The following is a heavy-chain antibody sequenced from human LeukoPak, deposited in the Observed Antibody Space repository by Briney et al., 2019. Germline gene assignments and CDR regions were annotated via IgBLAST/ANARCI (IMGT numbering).Heavy chain of an antibody. D-gene: IGHD3-22*01. CDR3: ARACDPSGYPYYYYYYYMDV. V-gene: IGHV3-48*03. CDR2: ISSSGSTI. CDR1: GFTFSSYE. Sequence: PGGSLRLSCAASGFTFSSYEMNWVRQAPGKGLEWVSYISSSGSTIYYADSVKGRFTISRDNAKNSLYLQMNSLRAEDTAVYYCARACDPSGYPYYYYYYYMDVWGKGTTVTISS. J-gene: IGHJ6*03.